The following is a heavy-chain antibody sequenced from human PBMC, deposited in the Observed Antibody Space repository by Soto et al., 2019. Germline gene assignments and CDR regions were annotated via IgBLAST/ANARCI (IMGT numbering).Heavy chain of an antibody. D-gene: IGHD6-13*01. CDR2: IYSGGST. Sequence: PGGSLRLSCAASGFSFSDYPINWVRQAPGKGLEWVSVIYSGGSTYYADSVKGRFIISRDDSKNTLYLQMGSLRAEDMAVYYCARSMAQQLAPFDYWGQGTLVTVSS. CDR3: ARSMAQQLAPFDY. CDR1: GFSFSDYP. J-gene: IGHJ4*02. V-gene: IGHV3-66*01.